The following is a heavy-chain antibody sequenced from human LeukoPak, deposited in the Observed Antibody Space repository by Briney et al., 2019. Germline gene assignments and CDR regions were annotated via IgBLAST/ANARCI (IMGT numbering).Heavy chain of an antibody. CDR3: ARVGGATAVTMYFEY. CDR1: GFTFSTYE. Sequence: GGSLRLSCAASGFTFSTYEMNWVRQAPGKGLEWVSYISGGGSNIYYADSVKGRFTVSRDDAKNSLYLQMNSLRDEDTAVYYCARVGGATAVTMYFEYWGQGTLVTVTS. V-gene: IGHV3-48*03. J-gene: IGHJ4*02. CDR2: ISGGGSNI. D-gene: IGHD1-26*01.